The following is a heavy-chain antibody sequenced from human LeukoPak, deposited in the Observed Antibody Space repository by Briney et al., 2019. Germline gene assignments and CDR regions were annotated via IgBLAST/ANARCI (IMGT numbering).Heavy chain of an antibody. Sequence: PSETLSLICTVSGGSISSSSYYWGWIRQPPGKGLEWIGSIYYSGSTYYNPSLKSRVTISVDTSKNQFSLKLSSVTAADTAVYYCARARKPTYYYDSSGYYFDYWGQGTLVTVSS. V-gene: IGHV4-39*01. J-gene: IGHJ4*02. CDR3: ARARKPTYYYDSSGYYFDY. CDR1: GGSISSSSYY. CDR2: IYYSGST. D-gene: IGHD3-22*01.